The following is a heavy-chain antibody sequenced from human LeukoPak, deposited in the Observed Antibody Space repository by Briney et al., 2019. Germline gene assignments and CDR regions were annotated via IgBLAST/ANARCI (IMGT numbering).Heavy chain of an antibody. V-gene: IGHV3-23*01. J-gene: IGHJ4*02. D-gene: IGHD6-13*01. Sequence: GGSLRLSCAASGFTFSSYAMSWVRQAPGKGLEWVSAISGSGGSTYYADSVKGRFTISRDNSKNTLYLQMNSLRPEDTAVYYCAKSLSGWWTPGLDYLGQGTLVTVSS. CDR1: GFTFSSYA. CDR3: AKSLSGWWTPGLDY. CDR2: ISGSGGST.